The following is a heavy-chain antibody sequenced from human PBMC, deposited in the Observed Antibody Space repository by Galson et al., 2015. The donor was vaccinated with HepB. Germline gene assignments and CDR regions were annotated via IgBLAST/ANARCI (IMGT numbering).Heavy chain of an antibody. Sequence: SETLSLTCAVSGGSISSSNWWSWVRQPPGKGLEWIGEIYHSGSTNYNPSLKSRVTISVDKSKNQFSLKLSSVTAADTAVYYCAREALNGDYDNYYYYMDVWGKGTTVTVSS. V-gene: IGHV4-4*02. J-gene: IGHJ6*03. CDR2: IYHSGST. CDR3: AREALNGDYDNYYYYMDV. CDR1: GGSISSSNW. D-gene: IGHD4-17*01.